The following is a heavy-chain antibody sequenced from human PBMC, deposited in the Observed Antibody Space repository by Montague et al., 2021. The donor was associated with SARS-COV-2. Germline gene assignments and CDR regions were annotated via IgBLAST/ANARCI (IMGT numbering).Heavy chain of an antibody. D-gene: IGHD3-10*01. CDR2: INHSGST. CDR3: ARGARQGYGFRLGSFDY. Sequence: SEILSLTCAVYGGSFSGYYWNWIRQPPGKGLEWIGKINHSGSTNYNPSXXSRVPMSVDTSKNQFSLKLSSVTAADTAVYYCARGARQGYGFRLGSFDYWGQGTLVTVSS. V-gene: IGHV4-34*01. J-gene: IGHJ4*02. CDR1: GGSFSGYY.